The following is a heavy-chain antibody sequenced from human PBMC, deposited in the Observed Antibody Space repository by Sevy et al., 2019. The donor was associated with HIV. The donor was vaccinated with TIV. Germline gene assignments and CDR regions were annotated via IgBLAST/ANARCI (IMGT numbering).Heavy chain of an antibody. V-gene: IGHV3-21*01. D-gene: IGHD6-6*01. CDR3: ARDLREYSSSSKYYFDY. CDR1: GFTFSSYS. CDR2: ISSSNNYI. Sequence: GGSLRLSCAASGFTFSSYSMSWVRQAPGKGLEWVSSISSSNNYIYYADSLKGRFTISRDNAKNSLYLQMNSLRAEDTAVYYCARDLREYSSSSKYYFDYWGHGILVTVSS. J-gene: IGHJ4*01.